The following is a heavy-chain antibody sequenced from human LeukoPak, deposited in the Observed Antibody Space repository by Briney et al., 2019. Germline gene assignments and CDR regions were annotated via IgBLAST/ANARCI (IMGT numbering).Heavy chain of an antibody. D-gene: IGHD3-22*01. CDR3: ARDLVYDSSGRFLFDY. V-gene: IGHV3-30*04. CDR1: GFIFSSYA. J-gene: IGHJ4*02. CDR2: ISFDGGNK. Sequence: PGRSLRLSCAASGFIFSSYAMHWVRQAPGKGLEWVAVISFDGGNKYYADSVKGRFTVSRDNSKNTLYLQMNSLRAEDTAVYYCARDLVYDSSGRFLFDYWGQGTLVTVSS.